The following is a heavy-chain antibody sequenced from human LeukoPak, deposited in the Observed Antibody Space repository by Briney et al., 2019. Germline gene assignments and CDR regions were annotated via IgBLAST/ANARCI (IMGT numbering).Heavy chain of an antibody. Sequence: HPGRSLRLSCAASGFTFSSYAMHWVRQAPGKGLEWVAVISYDGSNKYYADSVKGRFTISRDNSKNTLYLQMNSLRAEDTAVYYCAKVYSGGSYYGYYYYYMDVWGKGTTVTISS. CDR1: GFTFSSYA. CDR3: AKVYSGGSYYGYYYYYMDV. D-gene: IGHD1-26*01. V-gene: IGHV3-30*04. CDR2: ISYDGSNK. J-gene: IGHJ6*03.